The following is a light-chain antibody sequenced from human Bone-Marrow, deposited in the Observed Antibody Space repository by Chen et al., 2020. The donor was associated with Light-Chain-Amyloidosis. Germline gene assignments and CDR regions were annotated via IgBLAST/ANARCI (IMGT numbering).Light chain of an antibody. CDR2: EDD. CDR1: SGSIATNY. CDR3: QSYQGSSQGV. J-gene: IGLJ3*02. Sequence: NFMPPQPHSVSESPGKTVIISCTRSSGSIATNYVQRYQQRPGSSPTTVSYEDDQRPSGVPDRFCGSIYRSTNSASITISGLKTEDEADYYCQSYQGSSQGVFGGGTKLTVL. V-gene: IGLV6-57*01.